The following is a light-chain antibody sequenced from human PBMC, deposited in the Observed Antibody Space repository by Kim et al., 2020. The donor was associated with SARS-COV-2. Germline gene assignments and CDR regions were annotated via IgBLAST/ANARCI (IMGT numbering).Light chain of an antibody. CDR3: NSRDSNDNVV. CDR2: GKN. V-gene: IGLV3-19*01. J-gene: IGLJ2*01. CDR1: SLRSYY. Sequence: VALGQTVRLTCQGDSLRSYYAIWYQEKPGQAPILVIYGKNNRPSGIPDRFSGSSSGNTASLTITGTQAGDEADYYCNSRDSNDNVVFGGGTKLTVL.